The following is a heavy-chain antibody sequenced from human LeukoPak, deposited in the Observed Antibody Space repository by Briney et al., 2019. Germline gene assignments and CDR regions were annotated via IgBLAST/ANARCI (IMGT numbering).Heavy chain of an antibody. CDR2: IYPGDSDT. CDR3: ARTGVLAVVVD. D-gene: IGHD2-15*01. J-gene: IGHJ4*02. Sequence: PGESLKISCKGSGYSFTSYWIGWVRQMPGKGLEWMGIIYPGDSDTRSSPSFQGQVTISANKSINTAYLQWSSLTASDTAMYYCARTGVLAVVVDWGQGTLVTVSS. CDR1: GYSFTSYW. V-gene: IGHV5-51*01.